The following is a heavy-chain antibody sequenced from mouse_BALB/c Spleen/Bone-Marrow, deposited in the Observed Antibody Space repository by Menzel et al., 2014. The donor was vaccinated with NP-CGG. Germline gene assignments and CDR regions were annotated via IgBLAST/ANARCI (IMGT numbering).Heavy chain of an antibody. J-gene: IGHJ2*01. CDR1: GYTFTSYY. CDR3: TRRDY. V-gene: IGHV1S81*02. CDR2: TNPNNGNT. Sequence: QVQLQQLGAELVKPGASVKLSCKASGYTFTSYYMYWVKQRPGQGLEWIGGTNPNNGNTNFSETFKSKATLTVDKSSSTAYMQLSSLTSEDSAVYYCTRRDYWGQGTTLTVSS.